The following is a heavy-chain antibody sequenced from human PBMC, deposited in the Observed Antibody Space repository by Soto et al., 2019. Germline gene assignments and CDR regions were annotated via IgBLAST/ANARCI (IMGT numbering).Heavy chain of an antibody. J-gene: IGHJ5*02. CDR2: IYYSGST. D-gene: IGHD6-13*01. CDR1: GGSISSSSFH. Sequence: QLQLQESGPGLVKPSETLSLTCTVSGGSISSSSFHWGWIRQPPGKGLEWIGSIYYSGSTYYSPSLKIRFTISVDTSKNQFSLKLSSVTAADTAVYYCARRERAAGTDWWFDPWGQGTLVTVSS. V-gene: IGHV4-39*01. CDR3: ARRERAAGTDWWFDP.